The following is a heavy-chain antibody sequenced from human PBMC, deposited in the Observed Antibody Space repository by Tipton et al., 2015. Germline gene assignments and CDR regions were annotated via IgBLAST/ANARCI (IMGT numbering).Heavy chain of an antibody. CDR2: ISGSGGST. J-gene: IGHJ2*01. Sequence: GSLRLSCAASGFTFSNYDMHWVRQATGKSLEWVSGISGSGGSTYYADSVKGRFTISRDSSKNTLYLQMNSLRAEDTAVYYCAKDDSDYGWYFDLWGRGTLVTVSS. CDR3: AKDDSDYGWYFDL. V-gene: IGHV3-23*01. CDR1: GFTFSNYD. D-gene: IGHD4-17*01.